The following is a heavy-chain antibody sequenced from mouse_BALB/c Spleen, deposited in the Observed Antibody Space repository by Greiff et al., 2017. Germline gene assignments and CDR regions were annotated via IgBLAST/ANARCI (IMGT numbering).Heavy chain of an antibody. CDR2: IDPETGGT. Sequence: QVQLQQSGAELVRPGASVTLSCKASGYTFTDYEMHWVKQTPVHGLEWIGAIDPETGGTASNQKFKGKATLTADKSSSTAYMELRSVTSEDSAVYYCTRIRPYPEAMDYWGQGTSVTVSS. V-gene: IGHV1-15*01. CDR1: GYTFTDYE. J-gene: IGHJ4*01. CDR3: TRIRPYPEAMDY. D-gene: IGHD3-2*02.